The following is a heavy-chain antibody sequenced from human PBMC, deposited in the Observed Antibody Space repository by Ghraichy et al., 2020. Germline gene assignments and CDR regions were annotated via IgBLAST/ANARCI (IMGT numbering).Heavy chain of an antibody. J-gene: IGHJ3*02. Sequence: GGSLRLSCAASGFTFRSYGLHWVRQAPGKGLEWVAVIWYDGSNKYYADSVKGRFTISRDNSKKTLYLQMSSLRAEDTAVYYCARDSGGYDRGGAFDMWGQGTMVTVSS. V-gene: IGHV3-33*01. D-gene: IGHD5-12*01. CDR3: ARDSGGYDRGGAFDM. CDR1: GFTFRSYG. CDR2: IWYDGSNK.